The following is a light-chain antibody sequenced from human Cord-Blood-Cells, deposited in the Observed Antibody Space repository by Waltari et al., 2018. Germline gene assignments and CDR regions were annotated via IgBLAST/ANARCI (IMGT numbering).Light chain of an antibody. CDR2: GAS. Sequence: EIVMTQSPATLSVSPGERATLSCRASQSVSSNLAWYQQKPGQAPRLLIYGASTRANGIPARFSGSVSGTEFTRTISSLQSEDFAVYYRQQYNNWPPWPFGQGTKVEIK. CDR3: QQYNNWPPWP. V-gene: IGKV3-15*01. J-gene: IGKJ1*01. CDR1: QSVSSN.